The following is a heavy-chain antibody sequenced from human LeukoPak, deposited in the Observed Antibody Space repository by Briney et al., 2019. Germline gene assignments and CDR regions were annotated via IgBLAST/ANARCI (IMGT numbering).Heavy chain of an antibody. CDR1: GGSISSYY. CDR2: IYYSGST. J-gene: IGHJ5*02. CDR3: ARHRFDP. V-gene: IGHV4-59*08. Sequence: KPSETLSLTCTVSGGSISSYYWSWIRQPPGKGLEWIGYIYYSGSTNYNPSLKSRVTISVDTSKNQFSLKLSSVTAADTAVYYCARHRFDPWGQGTLVTVSS.